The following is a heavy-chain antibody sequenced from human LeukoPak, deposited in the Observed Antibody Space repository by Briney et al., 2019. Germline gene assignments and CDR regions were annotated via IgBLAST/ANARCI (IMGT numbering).Heavy chain of an antibody. CDR3: ARSKWLEAFDI. CDR1: GCTFTSYD. CDR2: MNPNSGNT. J-gene: IGHJ3*02. D-gene: IGHD6-19*01. Sequence: ASVKVSCKASGCTFTSYDINWVRQATGQGLEWMGWMNPNSGNTGYAQKFQGRVTITRNTSISTAYMELSSLRSEDTAVYYCARSKWLEAFDIWGQGTMVTVSS. V-gene: IGHV1-8*01.